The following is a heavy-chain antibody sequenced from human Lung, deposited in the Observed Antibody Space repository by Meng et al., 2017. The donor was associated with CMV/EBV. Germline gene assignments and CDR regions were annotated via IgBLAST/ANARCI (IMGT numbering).Heavy chain of an antibody. CDR2: ISSSGSTI. CDR1: GFTFSDYY. Sequence: SCAASGFTFSDYYMSWIRQAPGKGLEWVSYISSSGSTIYYADSVKGRFTISRDNAKNSLYLQMNSLRAEDTAVYYCARVRTAMAYYFDYWGQGTLVTVSS. CDR3: ARVRTAMAYYFDY. V-gene: IGHV3-11*01. D-gene: IGHD5-18*01. J-gene: IGHJ4*02.